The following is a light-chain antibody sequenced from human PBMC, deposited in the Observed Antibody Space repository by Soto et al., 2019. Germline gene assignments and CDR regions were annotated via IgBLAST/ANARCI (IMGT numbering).Light chain of an antibody. CDR2: DAS. V-gene: IGKV3-11*01. J-gene: IGKJ1*01. Sequence: EIVLTQSPATLSLSPGERATLSCRASQSVSSYLAWYQQKHGKATRLLIYDASNRATGIPARFSGSGSGTDITLTIISLEPEDFAVYYCQQRSHWPKTFGQGTKVEIK. CDR1: QSVSSY. CDR3: QQRSHWPKT.